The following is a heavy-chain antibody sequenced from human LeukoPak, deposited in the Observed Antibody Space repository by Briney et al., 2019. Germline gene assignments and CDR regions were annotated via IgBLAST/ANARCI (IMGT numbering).Heavy chain of an antibody. D-gene: IGHD6-13*01. J-gene: IGHJ4*02. CDR2: ISYDGSNK. Sequence: PGGSLRLSCAAPGFTFSSYAMHWVRQAPGKGLEWVAVISYDGSNKYYADSVKGRFTISRDNSKNTLYLQMNSLRAEDTAVYYCARDRDSSSWSYYFDYWGQGTLVTVSS. CDR1: GFTFSSYA. CDR3: ARDRDSSSWSYYFDY. V-gene: IGHV3-30*04.